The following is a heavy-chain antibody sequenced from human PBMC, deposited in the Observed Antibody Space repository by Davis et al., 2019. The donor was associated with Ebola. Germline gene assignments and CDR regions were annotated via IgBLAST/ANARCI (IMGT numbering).Heavy chain of an antibody. D-gene: IGHD6-13*01. V-gene: IGHV3-30*03. CDR2: ISYDGSNK. CDR1: GFTVSSNY. Sequence: GGSLRLSCAASGFTVSSNYMSWVRQAPGKGLEWVAVISYDGSNKYYADSVKGRFTISRDNAKNSLYLQMNSLRAEDTAVYYCARGPSTGNSFTYWGQGTLVTVSS. J-gene: IGHJ4*02. CDR3: ARGPSTGNSFTY.